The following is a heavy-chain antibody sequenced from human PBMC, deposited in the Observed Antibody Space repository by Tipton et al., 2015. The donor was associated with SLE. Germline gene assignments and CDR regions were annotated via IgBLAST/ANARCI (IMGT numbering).Heavy chain of an antibody. D-gene: IGHD2-21*01. Sequence: QLVQSGAEMKKPGASMKVSCKASGYTFTNYGINWVRQAPGQGLEWLGWMNPNSGNTGYAQKFQGRVTMTRNTSISTAYMELNNLRSEDTAVSFCARAPSGGETYYYVDHWGQKNLVTVSS. CDR2: MNPNSGNT. V-gene: IGHV1-8*02. J-gene: IGHJ4*02. CDR3: ARAPSGGETYYYVDH. CDR1: GYTFTNYG.